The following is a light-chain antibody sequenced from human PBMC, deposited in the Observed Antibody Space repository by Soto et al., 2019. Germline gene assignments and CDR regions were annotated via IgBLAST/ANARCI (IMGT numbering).Light chain of an antibody. CDR1: TGAVTSGLE. Sequence: QAVVTQEPSLTVSPGGTVTLTCGSSTGAVTSGLEPHWVQQKPGQAPRTLIYDISNRLSWTPARFSGSLLGGKAALTLSGAQPDDEAVYYCLLSYRDALVVFGGGTKLTVL. V-gene: IGLV7-46*01. J-gene: IGLJ3*02. CDR3: LLSYRDALVV. CDR2: DIS.